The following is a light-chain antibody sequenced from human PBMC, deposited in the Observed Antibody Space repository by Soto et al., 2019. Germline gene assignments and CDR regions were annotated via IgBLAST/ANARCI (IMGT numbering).Light chain of an antibody. CDR1: QSVTSTY. Sequence: EILLTQSPGTLSLSPGETATLSSRASQSVTSTYLAWYQQRPGQSPRLIIYGGSTRATGFPDRFSGGGSGTDFTLTISRLEPEDSAVYYCHCQQFDSSRIYSFGQGTKLEI. CDR3: QQFDSSRIYS. CDR2: GGS. J-gene: IGKJ2*03. V-gene: IGKV3-20*01.